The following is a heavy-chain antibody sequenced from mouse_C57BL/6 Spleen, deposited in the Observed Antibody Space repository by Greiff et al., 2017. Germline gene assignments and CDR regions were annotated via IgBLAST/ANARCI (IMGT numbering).Heavy chain of an antibody. CDR3: AREGAAQANYYAMDY. Sequence: VQLQQSGPELVKPGASVKISCKASGYAFSSSWMNWVKQRPGKGLEWIGRIYPGDGDTNYNGKFKGKATLTADKSSSTAYMQLSSLTSEDSAVYFCAREGAAQANYYAMDYWGQGTSVTVSS. CDR1: GYAFSSSW. J-gene: IGHJ4*01. D-gene: IGHD3-2*02. CDR2: IYPGDGDT. V-gene: IGHV1-82*01.